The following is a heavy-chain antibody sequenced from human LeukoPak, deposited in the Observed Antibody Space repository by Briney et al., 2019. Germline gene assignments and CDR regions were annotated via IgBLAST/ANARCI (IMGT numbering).Heavy chain of an antibody. CDR3: AKDRYSSGWYEYDYFDY. Sequence: PGGSLRLSCAASGFTFSSYAMSWVRQAPGKGLEWVSAISGSGGSTYYADSVKGRFIISRDNSKNTLYLQMNSLRAEDTAVYYCAKDRYSSGWYEYDYFDYWGQGTLVTVSS. V-gene: IGHV3-23*01. CDR2: ISGSGGST. CDR1: GFTFSSYA. J-gene: IGHJ4*02. D-gene: IGHD6-19*01.